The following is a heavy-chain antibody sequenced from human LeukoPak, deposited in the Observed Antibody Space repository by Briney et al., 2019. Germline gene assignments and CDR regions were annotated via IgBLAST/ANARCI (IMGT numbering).Heavy chain of an antibody. CDR3: AKWDDNYDSMDV. CDR1: GLTFQRYG. Sequence: GGSLRLSCEASGLTFQRYGVSWVRQAPGKGLEWVSNISGSGGGTHYASSVKDRAAISRDNSKNTVYLQINGLRAEDTAVYFCAKWDDNYDSMDVWGRGTTVTVSS. D-gene: IGHD1-26*01. J-gene: IGHJ6*03. CDR2: ISGSGGGT. V-gene: IGHV3-23*01.